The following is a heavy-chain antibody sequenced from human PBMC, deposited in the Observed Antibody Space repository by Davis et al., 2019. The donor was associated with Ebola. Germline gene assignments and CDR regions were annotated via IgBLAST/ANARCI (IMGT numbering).Heavy chain of an antibody. J-gene: IGHJ6*02. V-gene: IGHV4-34*01. D-gene: IGHD5-18*01. Sequence: SETLSLTCTVSGGSISSYYWSWIRQPPGKGLEWIGEINHSGSTNYNPSLNSRVTISVDTSKNQFSLKLSSVTAADTAVYYCARGGIQLWFQDYYYYGMDVWGQGTTVTVSS. CDR2: INHSGST. CDR1: GGSISSYY. CDR3: ARGGIQLWFQDYYYYGMDV.